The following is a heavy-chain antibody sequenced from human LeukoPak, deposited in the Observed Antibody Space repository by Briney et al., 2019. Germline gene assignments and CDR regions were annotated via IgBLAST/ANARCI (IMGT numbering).Heavy chain of an antibody. D-gene: IGHD4-17*01. Sequence: GGSLRLSCAASGFTFSNYWMNWVRQAPGKGLVWVSLINSDGSSTSYADSVRGRFTISRDNAKNTLYLQMNSLRAEDTAVYYCARDPGYGDYHNWLDPWGQGTLVTVSS. CDR3: ARDPGYGDYHNWLDP. CDR1: GFTFSNYW. V-gene: IGHV3-74*01. CDR2: INSDGSST. J-gene: IGHJ5*02.